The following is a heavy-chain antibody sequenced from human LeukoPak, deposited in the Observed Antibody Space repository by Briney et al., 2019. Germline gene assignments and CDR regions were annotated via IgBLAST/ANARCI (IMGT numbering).Heavy chain of an antibody. V-gene: IGHV3-53*01. D-gene: IGHD2-2*01. Sequence: GGSLRLSCAASGFTVSSNYMSWVRQAPGKGLEWVSGIYSGGSTYYADSVKGRFTISRDNSKNTLCLQMNSLRAEDPAVYYCARGGYCSSTSCYAGDAFDIWGPGTMVTVSS. J-gene: IGHJ3*02. CDR3: ARGGYCSSTSCYAGDAFDI. CDR1: GFTVSSNY. CDR2: IYSGGST.